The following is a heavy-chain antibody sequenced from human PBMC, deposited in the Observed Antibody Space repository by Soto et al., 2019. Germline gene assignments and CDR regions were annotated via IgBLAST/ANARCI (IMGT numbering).Heavy chain of an antibody. CDR1: GFTFSSYS. J-gene: IGHJ2*01. Sequence: PGGSLRLSCAASGFTFSSYSMNWVRQAPGKGLEWVSSISSSSSYIYYADSVKGRFTISRDNAKNSLYLQMNSLRAEDTAVYYCARDLDDYGDYLSRKTWYLELWGRGTLVTVSS. CDR2: ISSSSSYI. CDR3: ARDLDDYGDYLSRKTWYLEL. V-gene: IGHV3-21*01. D-gene: IGHD4-17*01.